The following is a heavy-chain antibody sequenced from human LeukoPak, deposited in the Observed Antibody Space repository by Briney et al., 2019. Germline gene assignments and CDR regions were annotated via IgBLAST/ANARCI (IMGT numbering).Heavy chain of an antibody. CDR3: ARTSGSYYLSPDY. D-gene: IGHD1-26*01. CDR2: IYYSGSS. Sequence: SETLSLTCIVSGGSISGNYWSWIRQPPGKGLEWIGYIYYSGSSNYNPSLKSRVTISADTSKNQFSLRLSSVTAADTAVYYCARTSGSYYLSPDYWGQGTLVTVSS. CDR1: GGSISGNY. V-gene: IGHV4-59*08. J-gene: IGHJ4*02.